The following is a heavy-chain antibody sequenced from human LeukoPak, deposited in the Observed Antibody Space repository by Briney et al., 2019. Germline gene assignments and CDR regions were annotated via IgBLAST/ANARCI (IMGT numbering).Heavy chain of an antibody. D-gene: IGHD2-15*01. Sequence: GGSLRLSCAASGFTVSSNYMSWVRQAPGKGLEWVSVIFSGGSTYFADSVKGRFTISRENSKNTLYLQMNSLRAEDTAVYYCARHSYSRYYYGMDVWGQGTTVTVSS. J-gene: IGHJ6*02. V-gene: IGHV3-53*01. CDR1: GFTVSSNY. CDR3: ARHSYSRYYYGMDV. CDR2: IFSGGST.